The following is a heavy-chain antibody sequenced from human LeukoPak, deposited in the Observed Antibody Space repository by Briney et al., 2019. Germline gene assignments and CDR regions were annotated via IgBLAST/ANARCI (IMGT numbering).Heavy chain of an antibody. CDR1: GGSFSGYY. CDR2: INHSGST. CDR3: ARVYYDGSGYLYYFDY. Sequence: PSETLSLTCAVYGGSFSGYYWSWIRQPPGKGLEWIGEINHSGSTNYNPSLKSRVTISVDTSKNQFSLKLSSVTAADTAVYYCARVYYDGSGYLYYFDYWGQGTLVTVSS. V-gene: IGHV4-34*01. D-gene: IGHD3-22*01. J-gene: IGHJ4*02.